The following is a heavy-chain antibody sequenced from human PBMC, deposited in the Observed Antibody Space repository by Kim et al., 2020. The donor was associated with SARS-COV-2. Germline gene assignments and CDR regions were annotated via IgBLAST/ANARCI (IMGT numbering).Heavy chain of an antibody. D-gene: IGHD1-26*01. CDR2: INAGNGNT. J-gene: IGHJ4*02. V-gene: IGHV1-3*01. CDR1: GYTFTSYA. CDR3: ARAYSGSYYPVDY. Sequence: ASVKVSCKASGYTFTSYAMHWVRQAPGQRLEWMGWINAGNGNTKYSQKFQGRVTITRDTSASTAYMELSSLRSEDTAVYYCARAYSGSYYPVDYWGQGTLVTVSS.